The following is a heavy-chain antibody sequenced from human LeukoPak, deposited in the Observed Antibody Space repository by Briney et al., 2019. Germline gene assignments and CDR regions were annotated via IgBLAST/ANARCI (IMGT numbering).Heavy chain of an antibody. CDR1: GFTFSSYS. Sequence: GGSLRPSCAASGFTFSSYSMNWVRQAPGKGLEWVSAISGSGGSTYYADSVEGRFTISRDNSKNTLYLQMNSLRAEDTAVYYCAKDREYDFWSGYYPMAYWGQGTLVTVSS. CDR2: ISGSGGST. CDR3: AKDREYDFWSGYYPMAY. J-gene: IGHJ4*02. D-gene: IGHD3-3*01. V-gene: IGHV3-23*01.